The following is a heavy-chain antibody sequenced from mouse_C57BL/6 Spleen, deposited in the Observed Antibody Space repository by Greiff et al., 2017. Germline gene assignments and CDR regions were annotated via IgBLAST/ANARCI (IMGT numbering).Heavy chain of an antibody. Sequence: EVHLVESGGGLVQPGGSLSLSCAASGFTFTDYYMSWVRQPPGKALEWLGFIRNKANGYTTEYSASVKGRFTISGDNSQSILYLQMNALRAEDSATYYCARSNPMDYWGQGTSVTVSS. CDR2: IRNKANGYTT. V-gene: IGHV7-3*01. J-gene: IGHJ4*01. CDR1: GFTFTDYY. CDR3: ARSNPMDY.